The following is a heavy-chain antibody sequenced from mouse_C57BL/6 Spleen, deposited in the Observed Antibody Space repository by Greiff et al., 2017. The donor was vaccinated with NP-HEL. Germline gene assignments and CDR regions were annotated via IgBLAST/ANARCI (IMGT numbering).Heavy chain of an antibody. CDR3: ARRPYGNYVSYAMDY. CDR2: IHPNSGST. CDR1: GYTFTSYW. Sequence: QVQLQQPGAELVKPGASVKLSCKASGYTFTSYWMHWVKQRPGQGLEWIGMIHPNSGSTNYNEKFKSKATLTVDKSSSTAYMQLSSLTSEDSAVYYCARRPYGNYVSYAMDYWGQGTSVTVSS. J-gene: IGHJ4*01. D-gene: IGHD2-1*01. V-gene: IGHV1-64*01.